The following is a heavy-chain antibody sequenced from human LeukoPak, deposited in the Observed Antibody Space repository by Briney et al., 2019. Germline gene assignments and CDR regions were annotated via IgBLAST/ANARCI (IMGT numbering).Heavy chain of an antibody. Sequence: PGGSLRLSCAASGFTFSSYAMSWVRQAPGKGQEWVSAISGSGGSTYYADSVKGRFTISRDNSKNTLYLQMNSLRAEDTAVYYCAKGGSYQLLKDYWGQGTLVTVSS. V-gene: IGHV3-23*01. CDR2: ISGSGGST. J-gene: IGHJ4*02. CDR1: GFTFSSYA. D-gene: IGHD2-2*01. CDR3: AKGGSYQLLKDY.